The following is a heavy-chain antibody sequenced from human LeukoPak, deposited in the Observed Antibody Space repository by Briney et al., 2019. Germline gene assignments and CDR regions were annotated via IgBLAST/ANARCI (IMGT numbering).Heavy chain of an antibody. Sequence: PSETLSLTCTVSGGSISSNYWSWIRQSPGKGLEWIGYNYYSGSANYNPSLKSRVTMSVDTSKNQFSLKLSSVTAADTAVYYCASSEYSSSSVDYWGQGTLVTVSS. CDR1: GGSISSNY. CDR3: ASSEYSSSSVDY. J-gene: IGHJ4*02. D-gene: IGHD6-6*01. CDR2: NYYSGSA. V-gene: IGHV4-59*12.